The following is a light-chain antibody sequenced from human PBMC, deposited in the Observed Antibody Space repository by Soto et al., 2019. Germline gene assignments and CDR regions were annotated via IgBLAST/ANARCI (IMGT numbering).Light chain of an antibody. Sequence: DIQMTQSPSTLSASVGDRVTITCRASHTISGWLAWYQQKPGEAPKLLIYGASTLETGVPSRFSGSGSGTEFTLTISSLQPDDVATYYCQHFNSYPWTFDQGTKVEIK. CDR2: GAS. V-gene: IGKV1-5*01. CDR3: QHFNSYPWT. CDR1: HTISGW. J-gene: IGKJ1*01.